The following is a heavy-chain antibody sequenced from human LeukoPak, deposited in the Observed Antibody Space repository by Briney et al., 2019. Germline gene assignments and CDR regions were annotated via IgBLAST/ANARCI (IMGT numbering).Heavy chain of an antibody. V-gene: IGHV4-59*01. CDR1: GGSIGSYY. D-gene: IGHD6-13*01. J-gene: IGHJ4*02. CDR3: ARVGQQLARSYYFDY. CDR2: IYYSGST. Sequence: SETLSLTCTVSGGSIGSYYWSWIRQPPGKGLEWIGYIYYSGSTNYNPSLKSRVTISVDTSKNQFSLKLSSVTAADTAVYYCARVGQQLARSYYFDYWGQRTLVTVSS.